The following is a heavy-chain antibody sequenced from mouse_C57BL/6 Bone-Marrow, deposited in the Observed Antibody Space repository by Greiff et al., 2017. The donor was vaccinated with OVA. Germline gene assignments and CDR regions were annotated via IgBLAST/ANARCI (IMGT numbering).Heavy chain of an antibody. CDR2: IDPNSCGT. V-gene: IGHV1-72*01. CDR3: ARSPFYAMDY. CDR1: GYTFTSYW. Sequence: QVQLQQSGAELVKPGASVKLSCKASGYTFTSYWMHWVKQRPGRGLVGIGKIDPNSCGTNYNEKFRSKATLTVDNPSSTAYMQLSSLPSEDSAVYYCARSPFYAMDYWGQGTSVTVSS. J-gene: IGHJ4*01.